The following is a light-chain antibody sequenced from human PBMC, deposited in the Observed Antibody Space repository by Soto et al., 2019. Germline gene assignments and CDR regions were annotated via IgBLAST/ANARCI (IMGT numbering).Light chain of an antibody. CDR2: SNN. Sequence: QSVLNHPPSASGTPGQRVTLSCSGSSSNIGSNTVNWYQQLPGTAPKLLIYSNNQRPSGVPDRFSGSKSGTSASLAISGLQSEDEADYYCAAWDDSLNGFYVFGTGTKVTVL. J-gene: IGLJ1*01. CDR3: AAWDDSLNGFYV. V-gene: IGLV1-44*01. CDR1: SSNIGSNT.